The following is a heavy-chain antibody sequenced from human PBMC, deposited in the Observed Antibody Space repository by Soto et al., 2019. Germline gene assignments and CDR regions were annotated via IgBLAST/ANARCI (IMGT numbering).Heavy chain of an antibody. D-gene: IGHD2-15*01. CDR2: IYYSGST. CDR1: GGSISSYY. Sequence: PSETLSLTCTVSGGSISSYYWSWIRQPPGKGLEWIGYIYYSGSTNYNPSLKSRVTISVDTSKNQFSLKLSSVTAADTAVYYCARAGAVVVAATPRVYGMDVWGQGTTVTVSS. CDR3: ARAGAVVVAATPRVYGMDV. J-gene: IGHJ6*01. V-gene: IGHV4-59*01.